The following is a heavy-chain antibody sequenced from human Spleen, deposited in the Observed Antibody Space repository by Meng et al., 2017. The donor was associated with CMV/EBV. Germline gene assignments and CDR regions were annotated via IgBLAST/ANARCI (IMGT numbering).Heavy chain of an antibody. J-gene: IGHJ6*02. D-gene: IGHD2-2*01. CDR3: ARENSEYQLLYYYYYGMDV. V-gene: IGHV3-7*01. CDR2: IKQEGSEK. CDR1: GFTFSSYW. Sequence: GESLKISCAASGFTFSSYWMSWVRQAPGKGLEWVANIKQEGSEKYYVDSVKGRFTISRDNAKNSLYLQMNSLRAEDTAVYYCARENSEYQLLYYYYYGMDVWGQGTTVTVSS.